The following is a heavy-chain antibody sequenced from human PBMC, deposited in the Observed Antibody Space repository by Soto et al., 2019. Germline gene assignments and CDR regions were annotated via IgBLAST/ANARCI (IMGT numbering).Heavy chain of an antibody. J-gene: IGHJ4*02. Sequence: QITLKESGPTLVKPTQTLTLTCTFSGFSLSTSGVGVGWIRQPPGKALEWLALIYWDDDKRYSPSLKSRLTITKDTSKNQVVLTMTNMDPVDTATYYYAHRRRGGDYDHYFFDYWGQGTLVTVSS. CDR1: GFSLSTSGVG. CDR2: IYWDDDK. D-gene: IGHD4-17*01. V-gene: IGHV2-5*02. CDR3: AHRRRGGDYDHYFFDY.